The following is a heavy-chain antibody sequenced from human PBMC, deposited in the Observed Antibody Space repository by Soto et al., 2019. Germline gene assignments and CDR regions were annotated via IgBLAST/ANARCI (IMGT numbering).Heavy chain of an antibody. V-gene: IGHV3-23*01. Sequence: GGSLRLSCAASGFTFSRYAMSWVRQAPGKGLEWVSAISGSGGTTYYADSVKGRFTISRDNSRNTLYLQMNSLRSEDTAVYYCAKGIYSGYGPPDYWGQGTLVTVSS. D-gene: IGHD5-12*01. J-gene: IGHJ4*02. CDR2: ISGSGGTT. CDR1: GFTFSRYA. CDR3: AKGIYSGYGPPDY.